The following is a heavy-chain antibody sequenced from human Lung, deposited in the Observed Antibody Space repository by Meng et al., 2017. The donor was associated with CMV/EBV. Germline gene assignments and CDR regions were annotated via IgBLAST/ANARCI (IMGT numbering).Heavy chain of an antibody. CDR2: IYPGDSDT. CDR1: GYSFTGYW. CDR3: ARPGTYSSGWYAY. Sequence: KVSCKGSGYSFTGYWIGWVRQMPGKGLEWMGIIYPGDSDTRYSPSFQGQVTISADKSISTAYLQWSSLKASDTAMYYCARPGTYSSGWYAYWGQGTXVTGSS. V-gene: IGHV5-51*01. J-gene: IGHJ4*02. D-gene: IGHD6-19*01.